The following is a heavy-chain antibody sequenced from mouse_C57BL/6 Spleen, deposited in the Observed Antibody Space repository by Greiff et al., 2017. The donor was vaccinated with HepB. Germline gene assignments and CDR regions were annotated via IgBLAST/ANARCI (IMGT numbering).Heavy chain of an antibody. CDR1: GYAFSSYW. V-gene: IGHV1-80*01. CDR2: IYPGDGDT. Sequence: QVQLKESGAELVKPGASVKISCKASGYAFSSYWMNWVKQRPGKGLEWIGQIYPGDGDTNYNGKFKGKATLTADKSSSTAYMQLNSLTSEVSAVYFCARDGNYVGFAYWGQGTLVTVSA. D-gene: IGHD2-1*01. J-gene: IGHJ3*01. CDR3: ARDGNYVGFAY.